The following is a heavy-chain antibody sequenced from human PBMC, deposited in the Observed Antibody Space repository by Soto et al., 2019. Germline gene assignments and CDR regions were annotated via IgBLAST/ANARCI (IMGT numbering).Heavy chain of an antibody. V-gene: IGHV3-23*01. CDR3: AKVFSPEGGNYFDY. J-gene: IGHJ4*02. Sequence: EVQLLESGGGLVQPGGSLRLSCAASGFTFSNYAMNWVRQAPGKGLEWVSAVSNSFSDGNTHYADSVKGRFTISRDNAKNTVFLEMNSLRAEDTAVYYCAKVFSPEGGNYFDYWGQGTLVTVSS. CDR1: GFTFSNYA. CDR2: VSNSFSDGNT.